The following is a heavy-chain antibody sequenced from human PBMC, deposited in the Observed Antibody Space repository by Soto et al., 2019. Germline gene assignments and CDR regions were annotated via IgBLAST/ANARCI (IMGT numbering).Heavy chain of an antibody. CDR1: GLTFRSTA. V-gene: IGHV3-23*01. D-gene: IGHD3-16*02. CDR2: IRGDGGDT. CDR3: AKLVNSDSDY. Sequence: LRLSCAASGLTFRSTAMSWARQAPGKGLEWVSSIRGDGGDTSYADSVKGRFTMSRDKSKSILYLQMNSLRAEDTAVYYCAKLVNSDSDYWGQGTLVTVSS. J-gene: IGHJ4*02.